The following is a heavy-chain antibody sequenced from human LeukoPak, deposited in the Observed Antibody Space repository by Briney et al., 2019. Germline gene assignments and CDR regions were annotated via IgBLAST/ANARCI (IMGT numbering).Heavy chain of an antibody. CDR3: ARDVGDGYNFGDY. Sequence: GRSLRLSCAASGFTFSSYGMHWVRQAPGKGLEWVAVIWYDGSNKYYADSVKGRFTISRDNSKNTLYLQMNSLRAEDTAVYYCARDVGDGYNFGDYWGQGTLVTVSS. D-gene: IGHD5-24*01. CDR2: IWYDGSNK. CDR1: GFTFSSYG. J-gene: IGHJ4*02. V-gene: IGHV3-33*01.